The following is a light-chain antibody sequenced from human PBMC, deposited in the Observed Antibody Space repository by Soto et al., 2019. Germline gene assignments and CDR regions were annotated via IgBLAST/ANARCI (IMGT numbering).Light chain of an antibody. V-gene: IGKV3-20*01. CDR3: QQYGSSPWT. Sequence: EIVLTQSPGTLSLSPGERGTLSCRASQSVSSSYLTWYQHKPGQAPRLLIYDTSRRATGTPDRFSGSGSGTDFTLNISSMEPEVFAVYYCQQYGSSPWTFGQGTKVEIK. CDR2: DTS. CDR1: QSVSSSY. J-gene: IGKJ1*01.